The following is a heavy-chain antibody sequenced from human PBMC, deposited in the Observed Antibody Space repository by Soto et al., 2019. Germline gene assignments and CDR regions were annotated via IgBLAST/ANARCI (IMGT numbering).Heavy chain of an antibody. J-gene: IGHJ6*02. Sequence: QVQLVQSGAEVKKPGASVKVSCKASGYTFTSYDINWVRQATGQGLEWMGWMNPNSGNTGYAQKFQGIVTMTRNTSIRPAYMEVSSLRSEDTAVYYCARSKKSQLLSYYYDGMDVWGQGTTVTVFS. CDR3: ARSKKSQLLSYYYDGMDV. CDR2: MNPNSGNT. CDR1: GYTFTSYD. V-gene: IGHV1-8*01. D-gene: IGHD2-2*01.